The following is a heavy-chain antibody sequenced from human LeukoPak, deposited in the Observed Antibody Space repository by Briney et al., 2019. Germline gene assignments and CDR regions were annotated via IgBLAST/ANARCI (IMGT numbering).Heavy chain of an antibody. CDR2: IIPIIQIT. Sequence: ASVKVSCKASGGTFSSYSLSWVRQAPGQGLEWMGRIIPIIQITNYAQKFQGRVTITADKSTTTAYMEMSSLRSEDTAVYYCAWHPCSGEFYFDYWGQGTLVTVSS. CDR1: GGTFSSYS. J-gene: IGHJ4*02. V-gene: IGHV1-69*02. D-gene: IGHD6-19*01. CDR3: AWHPCSGEFYFDY.